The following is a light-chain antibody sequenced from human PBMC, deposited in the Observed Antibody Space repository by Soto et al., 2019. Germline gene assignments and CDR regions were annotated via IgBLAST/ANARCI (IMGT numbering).Light chain of an antibody. CDR1: QSISRY. Sequence: DIELTQSPSSLSASVGDQVTITCRTSQSISRYLNWYQQKPGKAPKLLIYAASSLQSGVPSRFSGSGSGTDFTLTISSLRPEDFATYYCQQSYSTPLTFGGGTTVDIK. V-gene: IGKV1-39*01. J-gene: IGKJ4*01. CDR2: AAS. CDR3: QQSYSTPLT.